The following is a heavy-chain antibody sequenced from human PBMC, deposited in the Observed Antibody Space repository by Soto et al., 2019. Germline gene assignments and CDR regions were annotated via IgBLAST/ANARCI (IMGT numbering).Heavy chain of an antibody. CDR2: IYYSGST. CDR1: GGSINSGGYY. V-gene: IGHV4-31*03. J-gene: IGHJ4*02. Sequence: QVQLQESGPGLVKPSETLSLTCTVSGGSINSGGYYWTWIRQLPGRGLEWIGYIYYSGSTYYNPSLKSRITISMDTSKNQFSLKLSSVTAEDTAVYYCAKGDKWESLLDYWGQGTLVTVSS. D-gene: IGHD1-26*01. CDR3: AKGDKWESLLDY.